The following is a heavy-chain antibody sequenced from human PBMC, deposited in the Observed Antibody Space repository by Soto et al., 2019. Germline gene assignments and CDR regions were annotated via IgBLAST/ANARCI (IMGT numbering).Heavy chain of an antibody. V-gene: IGHV4-59*12. Sequence: SETLSLTCTVSGGSISSYYWSWIRQPPGKGLEWIGYIYYSGSTNYNPSLKSRVTISVDTSKNQFSLKLSSVTAADTAVYYCARGAARRYFDYWGQGTLVTVSS. J-gene: IGHJ4*02. CDR2: IYYSGST. CDR3: ARGAARRYFDY. D-gene: IGHD6-6*01. CDR1: GGSISSYY.